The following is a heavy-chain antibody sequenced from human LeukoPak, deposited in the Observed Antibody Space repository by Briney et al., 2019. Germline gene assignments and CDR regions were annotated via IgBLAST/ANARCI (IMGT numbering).Heavy chain of an antibody. D-gene: IGHD3-22*01. CDR1: EYIFTSYW. V-gene: IGHV5-51*01. CDR3: ARVPEDSFGYHTYGMDV. Sequence: GESLKISCKASEYIFTSYWIGWVRQMPGKGLEWVGNIQPGNPEIRYSPSFQGQVTFSADKSINTANLTWSSVKASDTAMYYCARVPEDSFGYHTYGMDVWGQGTTVIVFS. J-gene: IGHJ6*02. CDR2: IQPGNPEI.